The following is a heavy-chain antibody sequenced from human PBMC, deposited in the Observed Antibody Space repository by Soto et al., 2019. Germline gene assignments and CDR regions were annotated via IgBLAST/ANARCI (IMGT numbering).Heavy chain of an antibody. CDR2: IIPIPGTA. D-gene: IGHD2-2*01. J-gene: IGHJ6*02. V-gene: IGHV1-69*01. Sequence: QVQLVQSGAEVKKPGSSVKVSCKASGGTFGSYAISWVRQAPGQGLEWMGGIIPIPGTANYAQEFQGRVTIAADESTSKAYMELSSLRSEDTAVYYCARSQGSSTSLEIYYYYYYGMDVWGQGTTVTVSS. CDR1: GGTFGSYA. CDR3: ARSQGSSTSLEIYYYYYYGMDV.